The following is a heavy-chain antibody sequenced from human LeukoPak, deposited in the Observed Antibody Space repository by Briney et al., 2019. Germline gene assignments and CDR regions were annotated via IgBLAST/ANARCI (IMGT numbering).Heavy chain of an antibody. J-gene: IGHJ5*02. CDR3: ASSIVGASNWFDP. CDR1: GGSISSYY. CDR2: IYYSGST. Sequence: PSETLSLTCTVSGGSISSYYWSWIRQPPGKGLEWIGYIYYSGSTNYNPSLKSRVTISVDTSKNQFSLKLSSVTAADTAVYYCASSIVGASNWFDPWSQGTLVTVSS. V-gene: IGHV4-59*12. D-gene: IGHD1-26*01.